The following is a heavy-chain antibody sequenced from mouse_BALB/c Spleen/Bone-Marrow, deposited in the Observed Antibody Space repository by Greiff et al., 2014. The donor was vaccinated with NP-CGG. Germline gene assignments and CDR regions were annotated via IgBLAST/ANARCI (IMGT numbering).Heavy chain of an antibody. J-gene: IGHJ3*01. Sequence: LQQPGSELVWPGASVILSCKASGYTFTSYWMHWVKQRPGQGLEWIGNIYPDSGNTNYDENFKSKATLTVDTSSSTAYMQLSSLTSEDSAVYYGTRGGAGTFAYWGQGTLVTVSA. CDR2: IYPDSGNT. V-gene: IGHV1S22*01. CDR3: TRGGAGTFAY. D-gene: IGHD4-1*01. CDR1: GYTFTSYW.